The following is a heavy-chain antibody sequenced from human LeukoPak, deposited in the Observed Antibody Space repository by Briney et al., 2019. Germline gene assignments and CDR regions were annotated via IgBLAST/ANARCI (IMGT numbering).Heavy chain of an antibody. Sequence: SQTLSLTCTVSGGSISSGSYYWSWIRQPPGKGLEWIGYIYYSGSTNYNPSLKSRVTISVDTSKNQFSLKLSSVTAADTAVYYCARTLVVGYFDYWGQGTLVTVSS. CDR3: ARTLVVGYFDY. D-gene: IGHD2-8*02. J-gene: IGHJ4*02. CDR1: GGSISSGSYY. CDR2: IYYSGST. V-gene: IGHV4-61*01.